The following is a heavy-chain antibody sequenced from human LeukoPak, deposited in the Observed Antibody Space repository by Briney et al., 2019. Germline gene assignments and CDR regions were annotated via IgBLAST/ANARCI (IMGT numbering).Heavy chain of an antibody. J-gene: IGHJ4*02. V-gene: IGHV3-74*01. CDR3: VRDAYNILTAPYFDY. CDR1: GFNFRSYW. D-gene: IGHD3-9*01. Sequence: GGPLRLSCAASGFNFRSYWMHWVRQAPGKGLLCVSRINSDGSTTSYAAPVKGRFTISRDNAKNTLYLQMDSLRAEDTAVYYCVRDAYNILTAPYFDYWGQGTLVTVSS. CDR2: INSDGSTT.